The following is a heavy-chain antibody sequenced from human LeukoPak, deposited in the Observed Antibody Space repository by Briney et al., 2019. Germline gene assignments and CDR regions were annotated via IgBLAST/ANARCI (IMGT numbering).Heavy chain of an antibody. J-gene: IGHJ5*02. CDR1: GFTFSSYA. CDR3: ARYYFTSGSDTRRFDP. Sequence: PGGSLRLSCAASGFTFSSYAMSWVRQAPGTGLEWVANIKHDGTEKYYMDSMKGRFTISRDNAKNSLYLQMNSLRVEDTAIYYCARYYFTSGSDTRRFDPWGQGTLVTVSS. D-gene: IGHD3-10*01. CDR2: IKHDGTEK. V-gene: IGHV3-7*03.